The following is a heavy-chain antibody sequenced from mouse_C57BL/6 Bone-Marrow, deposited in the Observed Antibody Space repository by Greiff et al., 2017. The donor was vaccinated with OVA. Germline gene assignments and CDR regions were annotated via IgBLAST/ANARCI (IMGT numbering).Heavy chain of an antibody. Sequence: EVQLKESGGGLVKPGGSLKLSCAASGFTFSSYAMSWVRQTPEKRLEWVATISDGGSYTYYPDNVKGRFTISRDNAKNNLYLQMSHLKSEDTAMYYCARGWLLFDYWGQGTTLTVSS. V-gene: IGHV5-4*01. J-gene: IGHJ2*01. CDR3: ARGWLLFDY. CDR1: GFTFSSYA. CDR2: ISDGGSYT. D-gene: IGHD2-3*01.